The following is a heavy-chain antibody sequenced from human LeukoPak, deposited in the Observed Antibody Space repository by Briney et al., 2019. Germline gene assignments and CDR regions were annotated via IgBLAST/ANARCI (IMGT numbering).Heavy chain of an antibody. CDR1: GFTFSSYG. V-gene: IGHV3-33*01. Sequence: GGSLRLSCAASGFTFSSYGMYWVRQAPGKGLEWVAVIWYDGSNKYYADSVKGRFTISRDNSKNTLYLQMNSLRAEDTAVYYCARGGYSSSWYFTTDLDYWGQGTLVTVSS. CDR3: ARGGYSSSWYFTTDLDY. CDR2: IWYDGSNK. J-gene: IGHJ4*02. D-gene: IGHD6-13*01.